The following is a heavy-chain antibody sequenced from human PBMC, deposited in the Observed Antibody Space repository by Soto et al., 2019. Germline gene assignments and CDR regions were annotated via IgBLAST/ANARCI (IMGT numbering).Heavy chain of an antibody. CDR1: GYTCTSYG. Sequence: ASVKVSCKASGYTCTSYGISWVRQAPGQGLEWMGWISAYNGNTNYAQKLQGRVTMTTDTSTSTAYMELRSLRSDDTAVYYCARVSVVPAQYYYYSYMDVWGKGTTVTVS. D-gene: IGHD2-2*01. CDR2: ISAYNGNT. J-gene: IGHJ6*03. CDR3: ARVSVVPAQYYYYSYMDV. V-gene: IGHV1-18*01.